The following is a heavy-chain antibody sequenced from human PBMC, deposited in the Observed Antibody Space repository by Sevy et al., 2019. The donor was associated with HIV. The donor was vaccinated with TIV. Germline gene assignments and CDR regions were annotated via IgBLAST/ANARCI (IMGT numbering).Heavy chain of an antibody. J-gene: IGHJ4*02. Sequence: GGSLRLSCATSGFTFSKYSMSWVRQPPGKGLEWVSTLSFGCGEINHADSVKGRFTISRDNSKNSLYLQMNNLRAEDTAVYYCAREGCTKPHDYWGQGTLVTVSS. CDR3: AREGCTKPHDY. D-gene: IGHD2-8*01. CDR2: LSFGCGEI. CDR1: GFTFSKYS. V-gene: IGHV3-23*01.